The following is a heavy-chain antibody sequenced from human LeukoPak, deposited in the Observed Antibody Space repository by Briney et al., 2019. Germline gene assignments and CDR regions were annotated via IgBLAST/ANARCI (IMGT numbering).Heavy chain of an antibody. J-gene: IGHJ4*02. CDR3: ARVGICFDY. CDR2: IYYSGST. V-gene: IGHV4-39*07. Sequence: PSETLSLTCTVSGGSISSSSYYWGWIRQPPGKGLEWIGSIYYSGSTYYNPSLKSRVTISVDTSKNQFSLKLSSVTAADTAVYYCARVGICFDYWGQGTLVTVSS. CDR1: GGSISSSSYY. D-gene: IGHD1-14*01.